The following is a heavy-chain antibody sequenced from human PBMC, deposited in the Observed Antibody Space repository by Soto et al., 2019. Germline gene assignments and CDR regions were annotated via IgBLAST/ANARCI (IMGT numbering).Heavy chain of an antibody. CDR1: GFTFSSYA. CDR3: ARDQGTTVTIWFDP. Sequence: EGQLLESGGGLVQPGGSLRLSCAASGFTFSSYAMSWVRQAPGKGLEWVSAISGSGVSTFYADSVKGRFTISRDNSKNTLYLQMNILRAEDTAVYYCARDQGTTVTIWFDPWGQGTQVTVSS. J-gene: IGHJ5*02. D-gene: IGHD4-17*01. V-gene: IGHV3-23*01. CDR2: ISGSGVST.